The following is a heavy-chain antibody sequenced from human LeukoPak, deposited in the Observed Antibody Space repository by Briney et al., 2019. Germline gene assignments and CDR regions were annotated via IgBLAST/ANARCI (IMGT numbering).Heavy chain of an antibody. CDR1: GFTFSNYA. CDR2: ISYDGSTK. J-gene: IGHJ4*02. CDR3: ARDHSGYDYWFDY. D-gene: IGHD5-12*01. Sequence: GGSLRLSCAASGFTFSNYAMHWVRQAPHRGLEWVAVISYDGSTKYYADSVKGRFTISRDNSKNTLSLHMASLTVEDTAMYYCARDHSGYDYWFDYWGQGTLVTVSS. V-gene: IGHV3-30-3*01.